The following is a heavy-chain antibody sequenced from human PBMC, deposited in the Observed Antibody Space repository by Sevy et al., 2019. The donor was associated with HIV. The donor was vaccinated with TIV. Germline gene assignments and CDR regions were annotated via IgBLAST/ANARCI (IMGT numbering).Heavy chain of an antibody. J-gene: IGHJ3*02. V-gene: IGHV5-51*01. Sequence: GESLKISCKGSGYSFTSYWIGWVRQMPGKGLEWMGIIYPGDSDTRDSPSFQGQVTISADKSSSTAYLQWSSLKASDTAIYYCARQRSLTDAFDIWGQGTMVTVSS. D-gene: IGHD3-9*01. CDR1: GYSFTSYW. CDR3: ARQRSLTDAFDI. CDR2: IYPGDSDT.